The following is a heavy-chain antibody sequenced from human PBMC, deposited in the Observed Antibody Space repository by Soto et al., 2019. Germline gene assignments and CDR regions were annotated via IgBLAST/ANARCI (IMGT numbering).Heavy chain of an antibody. CDR3: ARVSIAAPTYYFAY. Sequence: SETLSLTCTVSGGSISSYYWSWIRQPPGKGLEWIGYIYYSGSTKYNPSLKSRITKSVDTSKNQFSLKLSSVTAADTAVYYCARVSIAAPTYYFAYRGQGTLVTVSS. D-gene: IGHD6-6*01. CDR2: IYYSGST. V-gene: IGHV4-59*01. CDR1: GGSISSYY. J-gene: IGHJ4*02.